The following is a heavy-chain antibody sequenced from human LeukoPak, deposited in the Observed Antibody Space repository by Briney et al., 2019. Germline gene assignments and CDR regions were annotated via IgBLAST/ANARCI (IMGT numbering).Heavy chain of an antibody. J-gene: IGHJ6*02. CDR2: ISISGSTI. CDR1: GFTFSDYY. Sequence: GRSLSLSCAASGFTFSDYYTGWVCQAPGEGLGWVSYISISGSTIYYADSVKGRFTISRDNAKNSLYLQMNSLRAEDTAVYYCARDGAIQLWHENYYGMDVWGQGTTVTVSS. V-gene: IGHV3-11*01. CDR3: ARDGAIQLWHENYYGMDV. D-gene: IGHD5-18*01.